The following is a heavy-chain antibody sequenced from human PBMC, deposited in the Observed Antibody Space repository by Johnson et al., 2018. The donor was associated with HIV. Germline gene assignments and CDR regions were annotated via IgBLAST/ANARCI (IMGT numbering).Heavy chain of an antibody. CDR2: ISGSGGST. J-gene: IGHJ3*02. CDR1: GFTFSSYG. CDR3: AKVRAGGGAGRGAFDM. Sequence: QVQLVESGGGVVQPGGSLRLSCAASGFTFSSYGMRWVRQAPGKGLEWVSAISGSGGSTYYAASVKGRFTISRDNPKNTLNLQMNRLRAEDTAVYYCAKVRAGGGAGRGAFDMWGQGTLVTVSS. D-gene: IGHD1-26*01. V-gene: IGHV3-NL1*01.